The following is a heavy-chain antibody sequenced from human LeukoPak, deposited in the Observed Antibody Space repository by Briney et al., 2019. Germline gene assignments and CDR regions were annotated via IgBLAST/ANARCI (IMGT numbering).Heavy chain of an antibody. J-gene: IGHJ4*02. CDR2: ISDSGSTI. CDR1: GFTFSSYE. CDR3: ARERNWSDGYCFDY. Sequence: GGSLRLSCAASGFTFSSYEMNWVRQAPGKGLEWVSYISDSGSTIYYADSVKGRFTISRDNAKNSLYLQMNSLRAEDTAVYYCARERNWSDGYCFDYWGQGTLVTVSS. V-gene: IGHV3-48*03. D-gene: IGHD1-1*01.